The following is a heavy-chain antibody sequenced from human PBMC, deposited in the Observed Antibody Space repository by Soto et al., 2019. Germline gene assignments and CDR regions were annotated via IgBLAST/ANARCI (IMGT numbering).Heavy chain of an antibody. CDR3: VREDWPRFDS. V-gene: IGHV3-7*01. Sequence: EVQLVESGGRLVQPGGSLRLSCAASGFMFSAYWMSWVRQDPGKGLEWVATISGGASDKFYVDSVKGRFTISRDESKNTLYLHLNSLRDEDTAVYYCVREDWPRFDSWGQGTLVTVSS. CDR1: GFMFSAYW. D-gene: IGHD2-21*01. CDR2: ISGGASDK. J-gene: IGHJ4*02.